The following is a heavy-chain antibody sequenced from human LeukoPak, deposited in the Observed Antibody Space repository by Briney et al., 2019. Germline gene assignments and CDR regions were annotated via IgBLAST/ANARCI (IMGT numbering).Heavy chain of an antibody. CDR3: AGAKNGYNYC. CDR2: IYTSGST. CDR1: GYSFSSGSYY. V-gene: IGHV4-61*02. Sequence: PSETLSLTCTVSGYSFSSGSYYWSWIRQPAGKGLEWIGRIYTSGSTNYNPSLKSRVTISVDTSKNQFSLKLSSVTAADTAVYYCAGAKNGYNYCWGQGTLVTVSS. J-gene: IGHJ4*02. D-gene: IGHD5-24*01.